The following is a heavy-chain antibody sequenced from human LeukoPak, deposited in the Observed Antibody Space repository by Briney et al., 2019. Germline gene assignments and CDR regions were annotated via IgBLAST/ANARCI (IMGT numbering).Heavy chain of an antibody. Sequence: SVKVSCKASGGTFSSYAISWVRQAPGQGLEWMGGIIPIFGTANYAQKFQGRVTITADESTSTAYVELSSLRSEDTAVYYCASLGGTTMVPLPFDIWGQGTMVTVSS. J-gene: IGHJ3*02. D-gene: IGHD3-10*01. CDR2: IIPIFGTA. V-gene: IGHV1-69*13. CDR3: ASLGGTTMVPLPFDI. CDR1: GGTFSSYA.